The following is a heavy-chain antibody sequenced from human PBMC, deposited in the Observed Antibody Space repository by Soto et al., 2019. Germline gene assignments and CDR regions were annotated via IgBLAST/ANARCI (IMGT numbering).Heavy chain of an antibody. CDR3: VLLWFGEFSSVDERHWFDP. J-gene: IGHJ5*02. V-gene: IGHV1-69*06. CDR2: IIPIFGTA. CDR1: GGTFSSYA. D-gene: IGHD3-10*01. Sequence: QVQLVQSGAEVKKPGSSVKVSCKASGGTFSSYAISWVRQAPGQGLEWMGGIIPIFGTANYAQKFQGRVTINADKSTRTAYMELSSLRSEDTAVYYCVLLWFGEFSSVDERHWFDPWGQGTLVTVSS.